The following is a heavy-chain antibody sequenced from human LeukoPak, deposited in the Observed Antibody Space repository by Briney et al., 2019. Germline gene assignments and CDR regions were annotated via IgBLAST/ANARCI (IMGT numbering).Heavy chain of an antibody. CDR3: ARNFYFDSSGYYHY. Sequence: ASVTVSCKSSGYTFTFYYMHWVRQAPGQGLEWMGWINPNSGGTNYAQKFQGRVTMTRDTSISTAYMELSRLRSDDTAVYYCARNFYFDSSGYYHYWGQGTLVTVSS. CDR1: GYTFTFYY. CDR2: INPNSGGT. D-gene: IGHD3-22*01. J-gene: IGHJ4*02. V-gene: IGHV1-2*02.